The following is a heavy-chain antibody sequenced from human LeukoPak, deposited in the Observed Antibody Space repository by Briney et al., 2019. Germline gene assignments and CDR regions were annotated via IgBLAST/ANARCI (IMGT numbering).Heavy chain of an antibody. D-gene: IGHD3-10*01. CDR3: ARDLLNTMVRGSSDY. Sequence: GGSLRLSCAASGFTFSSYGMHWVRQAPGKGLEWVAFIRYDGSNKYYADSVKGRFTISRDNAKNSLYLQMNSLRAEDTAVYYCARDLLNTMVRGSSDYWGQGTLVTVSS. CDR1: GFTFSSYG. J-gene: IGHJ4*02. V-gene: IGHV3-30*02. CDR2: IRYDGSNK.